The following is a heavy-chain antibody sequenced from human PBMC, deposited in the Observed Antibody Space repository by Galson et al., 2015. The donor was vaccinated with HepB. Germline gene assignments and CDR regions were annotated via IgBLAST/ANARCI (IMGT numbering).Heavy chain of an antibody. CDR2: IYPGDSDT. D-gene: IGHD2-15*01. CDR3: ASTAYCSGGRCDSDAFDI. Sequence: QSGAEVKKPGESLKISCKGSGSSFTSYWIGWVRQMPGKGLEWMGIIYPGDSDTRYSPSFQGQVTISADKSISTAYLQWSSLKASDTAMYYCASTAYCSGGRCDSDAFDIWGQGTMVTVSS. J-gene: IGHJ3*02. CDR1: GSSFTSYW. V-gene: IGHV5-51*01.